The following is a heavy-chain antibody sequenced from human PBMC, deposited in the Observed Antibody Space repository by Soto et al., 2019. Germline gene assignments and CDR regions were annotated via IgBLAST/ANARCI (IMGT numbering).Heavy chain of an antibody. D-gene: IGHD5-18*01. Sequence: GGSLRLSCAASGFSFSSFAMNWVRQAPGRGLEWVSYISDDGASIYYADSLKGRFTISRDNAKNSLSLQMSNLRAEDTAVYYCARENSVQAWLHHFDHWGLGTLVTVSS. CDR2: ISDDGASI. V-gene: IGHV3-48*03. CDR1: GFSFSSFA. J-gene: IGHJ4*02. CDR3: ARENSVQAWLHHFDH.